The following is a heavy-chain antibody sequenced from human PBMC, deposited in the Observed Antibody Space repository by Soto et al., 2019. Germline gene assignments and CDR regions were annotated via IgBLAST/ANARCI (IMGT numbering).Heavy chain of an antibody. J-gene: IGHJ4*02. D-gene: IGHD1-1*01. Sequence: QVHLVQSGAEVKKPGASVKVSCKASGYTFTSYGITWVRQAPGQGLEWMGWISAHNGNTDYAQKLQGRVIVTRDTSTSPGYLELRSLISDDPAVYYCARGRYGDYWGQGALVTVSS. V-gene: IGHV1-18*01. CDR2: ISAHNGNT. CDR3: ARGRYGDY. CDR1: GYTFTSYG.